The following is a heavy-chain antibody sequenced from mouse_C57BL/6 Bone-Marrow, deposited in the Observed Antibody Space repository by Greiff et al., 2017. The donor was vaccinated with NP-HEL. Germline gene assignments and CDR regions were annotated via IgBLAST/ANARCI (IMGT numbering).Heavy chain of an antibody. CDR3: ARGQVFPYFDY. V-gene: IGHV1-59*01. Sequence: VKLQQPGAELVRPGTSVKLSCKASGYTFTSYWMHWVKQRPGQGLEWIGVIDPSDSYTNYNQKFKGKATLTVDTSSSTAYMQLSSLTSEDSAVYYCARGQVFPYFDYWGQGTTLTVSS. CDR2: IDPSDSYT. CDR1: GYTFTSYW. J-gene: IGHJ2*01.